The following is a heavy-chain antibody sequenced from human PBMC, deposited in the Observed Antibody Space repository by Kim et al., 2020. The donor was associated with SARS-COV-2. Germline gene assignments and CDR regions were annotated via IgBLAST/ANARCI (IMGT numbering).Heavy chain of an antibody. J-gene: IGHJ4*02. Sequence: LYSADSVKGRVTISRDTATSSLFMEMNSLRAEDTAVYYCASGFYGSSFDNWGQGTLVSVSS. D-gene: IGHD3-10*01. CDR3: ASGFYGSSFDN. CDR2: L. V-gene: IGHV3-21*06.